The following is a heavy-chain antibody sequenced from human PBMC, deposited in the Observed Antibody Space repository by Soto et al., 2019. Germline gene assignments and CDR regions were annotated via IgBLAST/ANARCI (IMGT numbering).Heavy chain of an antibody. D-gene: IGHD3-10*01. CDR3: ARTLTMTTGGWFDS. CDR1: GGSISSGTYH. Sequence: QVQLQESGPRLVKPSQALSLTCSVSGGSISSGTYHWSWIRHQPGKGLEWIGYIFYSGRTYYNPSLKSRVTILVDTSNHQFSLKLSSLTAADTAVYFCARTLTMTTGGWFDSWGQGTLVTVSS. CDR2: IFYSGRT. V-gene: IGHV4-31*03. J-gene: IGHJ5*01.